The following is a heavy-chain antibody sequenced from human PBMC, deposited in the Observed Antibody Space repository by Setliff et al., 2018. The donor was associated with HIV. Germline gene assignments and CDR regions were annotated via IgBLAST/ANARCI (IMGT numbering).Heavy chain of an antibody. V-gene: IGHV1-46*01. CDR3: ARGGDGYNYGDY. CDR1: GYTFTNKY. J-gene: IGHJ4*02. Sequence: ASVKVSCKASGYTFTNKYILWVRQAPGQGPEWVGIINPSVGSTNSAQKFQGRVTMTRDTSTSTVYMELSSLGSEDTAVYYCARGGDGYNYGDYWGQGTLVTVSS. D-gene: IGHD5-12*01. CDR2: INPSVGST.